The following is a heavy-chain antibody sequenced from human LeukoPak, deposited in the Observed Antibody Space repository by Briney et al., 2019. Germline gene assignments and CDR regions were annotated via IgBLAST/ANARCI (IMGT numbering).Heavy chain of an antibody. V-gene: IGHV4-31*03. CDR1: GGSISSGGYY. Sequence: SQTLSLTCTVSGGSISSGGYYWSWIRQHPGKGLEWIGYIYYSGSTYYNPSLKSRVTISVDTSKNQFSLKLSSVTAADTAVYYCAREARSSSWYLSYYYGMDVWGQGTTVTVSS. J-gene: IGHJ6*02. CDR3: AREARSSSWYLSYYYGMDV. D-gene: IGHD6-13*01. CDR2: IYYSGST.